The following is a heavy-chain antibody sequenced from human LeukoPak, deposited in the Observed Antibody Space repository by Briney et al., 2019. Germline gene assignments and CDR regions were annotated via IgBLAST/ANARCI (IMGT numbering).Heavy chain of an antibody. CDR3: ARAGLYGDYEPGTFDY. J-gene: IGHJ4*02. CDR1: GGSISSGGYS. D-gene: IGHD4-17*01. CDR2: IYHSGST. Sequence: PSQTLSLTCAVSGGSISSGGYSWSWIRQPPGKGLEWIGYIYHSGSTYYNPSLKSRVTISVGRSKNQFSLKLSSVTAADTAVYYCARAGLYGDYEPGTFDYWGQGTLVTVSS. V-gene: IGHV4-30-2*01.